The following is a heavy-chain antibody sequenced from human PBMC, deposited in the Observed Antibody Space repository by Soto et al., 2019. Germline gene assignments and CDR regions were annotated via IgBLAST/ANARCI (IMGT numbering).Heavy chain of an antibody. J-gene: IGHJ1*01. CDR2: ISGSGGST. D-gene: IGHD2-2*01. Sequence: GGSLRLSCAASGFTFSSYAMSWVRQAPGKGLEWVSAISGSGGSTYYADSVKGRFTISRDNSKNTLYLQMNSLRAEDTAVYYCANPPAARHGYFQHWGQGTLVTVSS. CDR3: ANPPAARHGYFQH. CDR1: GFTFSSYA. V-gene: IGHV3-23*01.